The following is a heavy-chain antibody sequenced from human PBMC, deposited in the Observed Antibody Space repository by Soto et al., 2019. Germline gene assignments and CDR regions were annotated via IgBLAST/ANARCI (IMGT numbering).Heavy chain of an antibody. CDR3: ASVSGYDFDYHYYGMDV. CDR1: GGTFSSYA. Sequence: GASVKVSCKASGGTFSSYAISWVRQAPGQGLEWMGGIIPIFGTANYAQKFQGRVTITADESTSTAYMELSSLRSEDTAVYYCASVSGYDFDYHYYGMDVWGQGTTVTVSS. CDR2: IIPIFGTA. J-gene: IGHJ6*02. V-gene: IGHV1-69*13. D-gene: IGHD5-12*01.